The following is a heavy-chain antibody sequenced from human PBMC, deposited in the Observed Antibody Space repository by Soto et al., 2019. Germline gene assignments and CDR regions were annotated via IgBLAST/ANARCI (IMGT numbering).Heavy chain of an antibody. V-gene: IGHV1-18*01. J-gene: IGHJ5*02. Sequence: ASVKVSCKASGYTFTSYGISWVRQAPGQGLKWMGWISAYNGNTNYAQKLQGRVTMTTDTSTSTAYMELRSLRSDDTAVYYCARGVGSGTYYNQYNWFDPWGQGTLVTVAS. CDR3: ARGVGSGTYYNQYNWFDP. CDR1: GYTFTSYG. CDR2: ISAYNGNT. D-gene: IGHD3-10*01.